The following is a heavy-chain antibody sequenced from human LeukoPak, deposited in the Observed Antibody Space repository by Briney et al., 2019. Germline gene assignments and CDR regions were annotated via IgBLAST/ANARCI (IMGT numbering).Heavy chain of an antibody. Sequence: GASVKVSCKASGYTFTSYDINWVRQATGQGLEWMGWMNPNSGNTGYAQKFQGRVTMTRNTSTSTAYMELSSLRSEDTAVYYCARGHHWAPAGEYFQHWGQGTLVTVSS. J-gene: IGHJ1*01. CDR3: ARGHHWAPAGEYFQH. V-gene: IGHV1-8*01. CDR1: GYTFTSYD. D-gene: IGHD2-2*01. CDR2: MNPNSGNT.